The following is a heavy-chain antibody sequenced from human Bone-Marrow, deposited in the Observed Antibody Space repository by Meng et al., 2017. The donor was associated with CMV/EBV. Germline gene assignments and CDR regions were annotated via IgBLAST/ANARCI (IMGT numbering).Heavy chain of an antibody. CDR1: GGSISSSSYY. V-gene: IGHV4-39*07. Sequence: SETLFLTCTVSGGSISSSSYYWGWIRQPPGKGLEWIGSIYYSGSTYYNPSLKSRVTISVDTSKNQFSLKLSSVTAADTAVYYCASEDIVVVPAARGHWFDPWGQGTLVTVSS. CDR3: ASEDIVVVPAARGHWFDP. J-gene: IGHJ5*02. D-gene: IGHD2-2*01. CDR2: IYYSGST.